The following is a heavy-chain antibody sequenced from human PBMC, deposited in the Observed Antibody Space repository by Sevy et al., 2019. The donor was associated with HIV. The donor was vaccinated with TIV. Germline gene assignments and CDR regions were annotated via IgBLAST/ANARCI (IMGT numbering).Heavy chain of an antibody. J-gene: IGHJ5*02. CDR2: ISNDGSNQ. Sequence: GGSLRLSCAVAGFIFSDFTMHWVRQAPGKGLEWVAVISNDGSNQYYADSVKGRVLISRDHSKITLYLQMNSLGAEDTAIYYCARGRREDYYYDICGSWGQGTLVTVSS. D-gene: IGHD3-22*01. CDR1: GFIFSDFT. CDR3: ARGRREDYYYDICGS. V-gene: IGHV3-30-3*01.